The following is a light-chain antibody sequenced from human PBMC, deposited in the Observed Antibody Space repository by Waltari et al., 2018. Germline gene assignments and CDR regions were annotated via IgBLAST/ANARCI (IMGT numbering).Light chain of an antibody. J-gene: IGKJ4*01. V-gene: IGKV1-33*01. CDR1: QDISNY. CDR3: QQYDNLPLT. CDR2: DAA. Sequence: DIQMTQSPSSLSASVGDRVTITCQASQDISNYLNCDWQQPGEAPKLLIYDAANFETGVPSRFSGSGSGTDFTFTISSLQPEDIATYYCQQYDNLPLTFGGGTKVEIK.